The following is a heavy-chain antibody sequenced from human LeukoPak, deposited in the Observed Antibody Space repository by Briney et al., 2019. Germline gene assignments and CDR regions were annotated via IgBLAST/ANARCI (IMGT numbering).Heavy chain of an antibody. J-gene: IGHJ6*03. V-gene: IGHV3-30*02. CDR1: GFTFSSYG. CDR3: ARDFPSRRYYYMDV. D-gene: IGHD4-11*01. CDR2: IRYDGSNK. Sequence: PGGSLRLSCAASGFTFSSYGMHWVRQAPGKGLEWVAFIRYDGSNKYYADSVKGRFTISRDNSKNTLYLQMNSLRAEDTAVYYCARDFPSRRYYYMDVWGKGTTVTVSS.